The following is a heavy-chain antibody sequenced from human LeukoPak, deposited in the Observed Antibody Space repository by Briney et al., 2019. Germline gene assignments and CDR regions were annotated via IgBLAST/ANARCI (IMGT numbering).Heavy chain of an antibody. CDR2: IYSGGST. D-gene: IGHD6-13*01. J-gene: IGHJ4*02. CDR3: AREHSSSWDQFDY. CDR1: GFTVSSNY. V-gene: IGHV3-53*01. Sequence: PGGSLRLSCAASGFTVSSNYMSWVRQAPGKGLEWVSVIYSGGSTYYADSVKGRFTISRDNSKNTLYLQMNSLRAEDTAVYYCAREHSSSWDQFDYWGQGTLVTVSS.